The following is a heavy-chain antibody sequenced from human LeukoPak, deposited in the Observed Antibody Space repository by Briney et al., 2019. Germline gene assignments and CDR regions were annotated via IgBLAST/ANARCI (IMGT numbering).Heavy chain of an antibody. J-gene: IGHJ4*02. Sequence: GGSLRLSCAASGFTFSSYAMHWVRQAPGKGLEWVAVISYDGSNKYYADSVKGRVTISRDNSKNTLYLQMNSLRAEDTAVYYCASGYYYDSSGYFGDYWGQGTLVTVSS. D-gene: IGHD3-22*01. CDR2: ISYDGSNK. CDR3: ASGYYYDSSGYFGDY. V-gene: IGHV3-30*01. CDR1: GFTFSSYA.